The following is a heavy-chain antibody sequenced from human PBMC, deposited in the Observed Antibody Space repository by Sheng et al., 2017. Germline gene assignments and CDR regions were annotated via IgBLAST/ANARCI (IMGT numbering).Heavy chain of an antibody. CDR3: ARDAPMGGGYYGPYYYYMDV. CDR1: GGSISSGSYY. J-gene: IGHJ6*03. D-gene: IGHD3-3*01. CDR2: IYTSGST. V-gene: IGHV4-61*02. Sequence: QVQLQESGPGLVKPSQTLSLTCTVSGGSISSGSYYWSWIRQPAGKGLEWIGRIYTSGSTNYNPSLKSRVTISVDTSKNQFSLKLSSVTAADTAVYYCARDAPMGGGYYGPYYYYMDVWGQGTTVTVSS.